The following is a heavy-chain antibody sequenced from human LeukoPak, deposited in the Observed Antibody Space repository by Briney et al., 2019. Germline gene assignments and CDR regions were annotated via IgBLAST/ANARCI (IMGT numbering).Heavy chain of an antibody. J-gene: IGHJ6*02. CDR3: AKESYYDSSGYPYYYYGMDV. D-gene: IGHD3-22*01. CDR1: GFTFTNYW. Sequence: GGSLRLSCAASGFTFTNYWMTWVRQAPGKGLEWVAHIKEDGSATDYVDSVKGRYTISRDNAKSSLSLQMNSLRVEDTAVYYCAKESYYDSSGYPYYYYGMDVWGQGTTVTVSS. CDR2: IKEDGSAT. V-gene: IGHV3-7*03.